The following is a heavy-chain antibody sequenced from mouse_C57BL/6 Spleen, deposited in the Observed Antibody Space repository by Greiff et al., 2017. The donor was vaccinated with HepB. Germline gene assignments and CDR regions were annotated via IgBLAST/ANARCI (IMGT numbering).Heavy chain of an antibody. CDR1: GYSFTGYY. CDR2: INPSTGGT. J-gene: IGHJ2*01. V-gene: IGHV1-42*01. CDR3: AREEGITTVVATPYFDY. Sequence: VQLQQSGPELVKPGASVKISCKASGYSFTGYYMNWVKQSPEKSLEWIGEINPSTGGTTYNQKFKAKATLTVDKSSSTAYMQLKSLTSEDSAVYYCAREEGITTVVATPYFDYWGQGTTLTVSS. D-gene: IGHD1-1*01.